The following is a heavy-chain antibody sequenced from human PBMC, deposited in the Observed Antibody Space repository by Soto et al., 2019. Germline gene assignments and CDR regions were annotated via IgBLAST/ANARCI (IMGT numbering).Heavy chain of an antibody. J-gene: IGHJ6*02. CDR3: VRGTMLRGPGYYYAMDV. V-gene: IGHV4-31*03. CDR2: IYYSGSS. Sequence: QVQLQESGPGLVKPSQTLSLTCTVSGDSISRNGYFWTWIRQHPGKGLEWIGYIYYSGSSYYNPSLKSRVIISVDTSKNHFSLNLTAVTAADTAVYYCVRGTMLRGPGYYYAMDVWGQGTTVTVSS. CDR1: GDSISRNGYF. D-gene: IGHD3-10*01.